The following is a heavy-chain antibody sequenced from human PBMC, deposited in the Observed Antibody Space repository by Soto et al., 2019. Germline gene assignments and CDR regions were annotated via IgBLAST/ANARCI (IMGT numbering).Heavy chain of an antibody. CDR3: ARDQQWLVRFYFDF. J-gene: IGHJ4*02. D-gene: IGHD6-19*01. CDR1: GFTFSSYG. V-gene: IGHV3-33*01. CDR2: IWYDGSNK. Sequence: ESGGGVVQPWNSLRLSCAASGFTFSSYGMQWVRQAPGKGLEWVAVIWYDGSNKYYADSVKGRFTISRDNSKNTLYLQMNSLRAEDTAVYYCARDQQWLVRFYFDFWGQGTLVTVSS.